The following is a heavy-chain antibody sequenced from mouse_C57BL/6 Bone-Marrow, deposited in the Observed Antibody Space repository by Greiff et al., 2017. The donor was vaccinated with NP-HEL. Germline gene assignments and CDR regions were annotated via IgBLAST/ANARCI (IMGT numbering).Heavy chain of an antibody. Sequence: QVQLQQSGAELVRPGTSVKMSCKASGYTFTNYWIGWAKQRPGHGLEWIGDIYPGGGYTNYNEKFKGKATLTADKSSSTAYMHFSSLTSEDSAIYDCARCDYAAWFAYWGQGTLVTVSA. CDR1: GYTFTNYW. D-gene: IGHD2-4*01. CDR3: ARCDYAAWFAY. V-gene: IGHV1-63*01. J-gene: IGHJ3*01. CDR2: IYPGGGYT.